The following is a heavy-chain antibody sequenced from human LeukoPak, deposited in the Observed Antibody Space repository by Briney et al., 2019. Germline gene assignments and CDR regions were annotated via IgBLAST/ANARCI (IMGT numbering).Heavy chain of an antibody. J-gene: IGHJ6*04. V-gene: IGHV1-69*06. CDR1: GDTFTSYD. D-gene: IGHD6-13*01. CDR3: ASVSLEVRTAAADPYGMDV. CDR2: IIPIFGTA. Sequence: SVKVSCKASGDTFTSYDISWVRQAPGQGLEWMGGIIPIFGTANYAQKFQGRVTITADKSTSTAYMELSSLRSEDTAVYYCASVSLEVRTAAADPYGMDVWGKGTTVTVSS.